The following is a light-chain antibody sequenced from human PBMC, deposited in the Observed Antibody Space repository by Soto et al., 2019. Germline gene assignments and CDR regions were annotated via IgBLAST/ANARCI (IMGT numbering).Light chain of an antibody. CDR2: KAS. J-gene: IGKJ5*01. Sequence: DIQMTQSPSSLSASVGDRVSITCRARQSSSSWLAWYQQKPGKAPKLLIYKASSLESGVPSRFSGSGSGTEFTLTISSLQPDDFATYYCQQYNSFPITFGQGTRLEIK. V-gene: IGKV1-5*03. CDR3: QQYNSFPIT. CDR1: QSSSSW.